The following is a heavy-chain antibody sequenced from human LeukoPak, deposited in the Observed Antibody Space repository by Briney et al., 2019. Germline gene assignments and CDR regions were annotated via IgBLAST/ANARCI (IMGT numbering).Heavy chain of an antibody. CDR1: GFTFSSYG. J-gene: IGHJ4*02. D-gene: IGHD3-22*01. CDR3: AKDRGSYYYDSSGYSSFDY. Sequence: GGSLRLSCAASGFTFSSYGMHGVRQAPGKGLEWVAFIRYDGSNKYYADSVKGRFTISRDNSKNTLYLQMNSLRAEDTAVYYCAKDRGSYYYDSSGYSSFDYWGQGTLVTVSS. CDR2: IRYDGSNK. V-gene: IGHV3-30*02.